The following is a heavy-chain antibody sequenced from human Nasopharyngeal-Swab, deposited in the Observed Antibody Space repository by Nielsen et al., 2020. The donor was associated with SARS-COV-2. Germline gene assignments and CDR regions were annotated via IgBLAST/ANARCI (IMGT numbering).Heavy chain of an antibody. CDR1: GGSISSYY. Sequence: GSLRLSCTVSGGSISSYYWSWIRQPPGKGLEWIGYIYYSGSTNYNPSLKSRVTISVDTSKNQFSLKLSSVTAADTAVYYCARGRGYSYGVKDYWGQGTLVTVSS. D-gene: IGHD5-18*01. CDR2: IYYSGST. CDR3: ARGRGYSYGVKDY. V-gene: IGHV4-59*01. J-gene: IGHJ4*02.